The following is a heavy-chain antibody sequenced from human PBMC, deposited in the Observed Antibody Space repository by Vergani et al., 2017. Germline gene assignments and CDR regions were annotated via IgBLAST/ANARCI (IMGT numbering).Heavy chain of an antibody. Sequence: QVQLVQSGAEVKKPGASVKVSCKASGYTFTSYGISWVRQAPGQGLEWMGWISAYNGNTNYAQTLEGRVTMTTDTSTSTAYMELRSLRSDDTAVYYCAEQSIAVAVVGYYYGMDVWGQGTMVTVSS. CDR3: AEQSIAVAVVGYYYGMDV. J-gene: IGHJ6*02. CDR2: ISAYNGNT. CDR1: GYTFTSYG. D-gene: IGHD6-19*01. V-gene: IGHV1-18*01.